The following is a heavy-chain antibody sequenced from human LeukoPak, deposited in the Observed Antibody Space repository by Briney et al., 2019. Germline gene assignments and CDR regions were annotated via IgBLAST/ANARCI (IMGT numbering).Heavy chain of an antibody. CDR1: GFTFSYYW. D-gene: IGHD3-10*01. Sequence: GSLRLSCAASGFTFSYYWMHWVRQAPGKGLVWVSRISSDGSSASYADSLKGRFTMSRDNAKNTLYLQMKSLRAEDTAVYYCARGSAAGDYWGQGTLVTVSS. V-gene: IGHV3-74*01. J-gene: IGHJ4*02. CDR2: ISSDGSSA. CDR3: ARGSAAGDY.